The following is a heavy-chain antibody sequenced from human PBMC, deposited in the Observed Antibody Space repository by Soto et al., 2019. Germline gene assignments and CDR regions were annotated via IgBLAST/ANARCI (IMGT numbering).Heavy chain of an antibody. CDR2: LDREGSVR. CDR3: AREYCDGAGCRNSDAFDF. J-gene: IGHJ3*01. CDR1: GFTFSGYW. V-gene: IGHV3-74*01. Sequence: GGSLRLSCVASGFTFSGYWLHWVRQGPGKGLEWVSRLDREGSVRSYADSVQGGFAIYRDNARNTVYLQMDSLRAEDAGIYYCAREYCDGAGCRNSDAFDFWGQGTLVTVSS. D-gene: IGHD2-21*01.